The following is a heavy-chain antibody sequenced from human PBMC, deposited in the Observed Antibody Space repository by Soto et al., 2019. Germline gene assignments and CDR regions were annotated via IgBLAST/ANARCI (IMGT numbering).Heavy chain of an antibody. J-gene: IGHJ2*01. D-gene: IGHD6-19*01. V-gene: IGHV6-1*01. CDR2: TYYRSKWYN. CDR3: VRDRSGFHWYFDL. CDR1: GDSVSSATAT. Sequence: QVQLQQSGPGLVKPSQTLSLICAISGDSVSSATATWSWIRQSPSRGLEWLGRTYYRSKWYNDYARSVKSRMAITADTSKNQLSLQLNSVTPEDTAVYFCVRDRSGFHWYFDLWGRGTLVTVSS.